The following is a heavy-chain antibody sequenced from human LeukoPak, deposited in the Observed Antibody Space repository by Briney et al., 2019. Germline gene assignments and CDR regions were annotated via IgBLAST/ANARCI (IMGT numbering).Heavy chain of an antibody. CDR2: IYASGST. CDR1: GGSISSGSYY. CDR3: GGSRDGYIDY. Sequence: PSQTLSLTCTVSGGSISSGSYYWSWIRQPAGKGLEWIGRIYASGSTNYNPSLKSRVTMSLDTSKNQFSLKLSSVTAADTAIYYCGGSRDGYIDYWGQGTLVTVSS. J-gene: IGHJ4*02. D-gene: IGHD5-24*01. V-gene: IGHV4-61*02.